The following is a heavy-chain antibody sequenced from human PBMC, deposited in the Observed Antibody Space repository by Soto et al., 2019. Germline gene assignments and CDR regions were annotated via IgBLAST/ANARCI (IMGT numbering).Heavy chain of an antibody. D-gene: IGHD3-10*01. J-gene: IGHJ5*02. CDR2: INHSGST. CDR1: GGSISSSSYY. CDR3: ARGTAARGRVWFDP. Sequence: QLQLQESGPGLVKPSETLSLTCTVSGGSISSSSYYWGWIRQPPGKGLEWIGEINHSGSTNYNPSLKSRVTISVDTSKNQFSLKLSSVTAADTAVYYCARGTAARGRVWFDPWGQGTLVTVSS. V-gene: IGHV4-39*07.